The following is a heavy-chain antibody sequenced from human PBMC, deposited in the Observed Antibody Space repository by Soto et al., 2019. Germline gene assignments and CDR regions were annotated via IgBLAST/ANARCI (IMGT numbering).Heavy chain of an antibody. CDR3: ARLRGETIVGVVIPTDYYGMDV. J-gene: IGHJ6*02. V-gene: IGHV1-69*01. D-gene: IGHD3-3*01. Sequence: QVQLVQSGAEVKKPGSSVKVSCKASGGTFSSYAISWVRQAPGQGLEWMGGIIPIFGTANYAQKFQGRVTITADESTSTAYMELSSLRSEDTAVYYCARLRGETIVGVVIPTDYYGMDVWGQGTTVTVSS. CDR1: GGTFSSYA. CDR2: IIPIFGTA.